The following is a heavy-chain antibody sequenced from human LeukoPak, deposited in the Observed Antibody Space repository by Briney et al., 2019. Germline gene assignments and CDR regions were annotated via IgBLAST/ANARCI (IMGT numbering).Heavy chain of an antibody. CDR1: GGSISSGDYY. J-gene: IGHJ1*01. CDR3: DGEGSVGATPGFHH. D-gene: IGHD1-26*01. Sequence: SQTLSLTCTVSGGSISSGDYYWRWIRQTPGKGLEWIGYIYYSGSTYYNPSLKSRVTISVDMSKNQFSLKLSSVTAADTAVYYCDGEGSVGATPGFHHWGQGTLVTVSS. V-gene: IGHV4-30-4*01. CDR2: IYYSGST.